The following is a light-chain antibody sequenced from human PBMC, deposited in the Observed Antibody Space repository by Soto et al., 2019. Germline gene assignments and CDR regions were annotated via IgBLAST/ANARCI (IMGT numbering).Light chain of an antibody. CDR1: SSNIGAGYE. CDR3: QSYDSSLSGYV. Sequence: QSVLTQPPSVSGAPGQRVTISCTGSSSNIGAGYEVHWYQRLPGTAPKLLIHRNTNRPSGVPDRFSGSKSGTSASLAITGLQAEDEADYYCQSYDSSLSGYVFGTGTKLTVL. J-gene: IGLJ1*01. V-gene: IGLV1-40*01. CDR2: RNT.